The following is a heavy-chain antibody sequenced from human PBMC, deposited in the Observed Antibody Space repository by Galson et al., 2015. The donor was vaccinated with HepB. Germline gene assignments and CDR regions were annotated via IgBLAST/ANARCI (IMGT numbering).Heavy chain of an antibody. CDR2: ISAYNGNT. CDR1: GYTFTSYG. J-gene: IGHJ4*02. CDR3: ATIYPYYYGSGSPIEDY. Sequence: SVKVSCKASGYTFTSYGISWVRQAPGQGLEWMGWISAYNGNTNYTQKLQGRVTMTTDTSTSTAYMELRSLRSDDTAVYYCATIYPYYYGSGSPIEDYWGQGTLVTVSS. V-gene: IGHV1-18*04. D-gene: IGHD3-10*01.